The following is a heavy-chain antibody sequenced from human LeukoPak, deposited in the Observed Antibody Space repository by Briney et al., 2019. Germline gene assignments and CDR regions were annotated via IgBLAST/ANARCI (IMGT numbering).Heavy chain of an antibody. Sequence: SETLSLTCTVSGGSISSSSYYWGWIRQPPGKGLEWIGSIYYSGSTYYNPSLKSRVTISVDTSKNQFSLKLSSVTAAGTAVYYCATRGLFLWFGELYPWGQGTLVTVSS. CDR1: GGSISSSSYY. CDR3: ATRGLFLWFGELYP. J-gene: IGHJ5*02. D-gene: IGHD3-10*01. CDR2: IYYSGST. V-gene: IGHV4-39*01.